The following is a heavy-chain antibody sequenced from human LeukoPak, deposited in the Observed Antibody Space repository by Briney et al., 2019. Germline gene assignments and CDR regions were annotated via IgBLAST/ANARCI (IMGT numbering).Heavy chain of an antibody. Sequence: PSETLSLTCTVSVVSISSSNSYWGWIRQPPGKGLEWIGSIYYSGNTYYNASLQSQVSISIDTSKNQFSLRLTSVTAADTAVYYCARQTGSGLFILPGGQGTLVTVSS. V-gene: IGHV4-39*01. CDR1: VVSISSSNSY. D-gene: IGHD3/OR15-3a*01. J-gene: IGHJ4*02. CDR3: ARQTGSGLFILP. CDR2: IYYSGNT.